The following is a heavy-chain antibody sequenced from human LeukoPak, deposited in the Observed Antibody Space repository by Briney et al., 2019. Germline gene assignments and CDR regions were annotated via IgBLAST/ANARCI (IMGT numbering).Heavy chain of an antibody. CDR3: TRDYPASFDV. J-gene: IGHJ3*01. V-gene: IGHV3-49*04. CDR1: GFTFSSYA. CDR2: IRSTIYGGTT. Sequence: PGRSLRLSSAASGFTFSSYAMHWVRQAPGKGLEWLGFIRSTIYGGTTDYAASVKGRFTISRDDSKSIAYLQMNSLKTEDTAMYYCTRDYPASFDVWGQGTLVTVSS.